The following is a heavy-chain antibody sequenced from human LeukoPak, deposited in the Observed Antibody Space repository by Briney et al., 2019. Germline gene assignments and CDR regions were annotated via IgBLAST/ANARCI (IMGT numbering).Heavy chain of an antibody. Sequence: SETLSLTCTVSGGSISSDYWSWIRQSPGKGLEWIGYIYYSGTTSYNPSLKSRVTISLDTSKNQFSLKLYSVTAADSAVYYCARVWEDYGDSSSFDHWGQGTLVIVSS. J-gene: IGHJ4*02. CDR1: GGSISSDY. V-gene: IGHV4-59*01. CDR2: IYYSGTT. CDR3: ARVWEDYGDSSSFDH. D-gene: IGHD4-17*01.